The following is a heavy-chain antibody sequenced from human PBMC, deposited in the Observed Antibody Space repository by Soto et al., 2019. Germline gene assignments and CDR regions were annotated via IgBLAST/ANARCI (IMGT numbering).Heavy chain of an antibody. CDR2: INPSSGET. Sequence: GPEVKKPGASVKVSCKASGYTFSTYGITWVRQAPGQGLEWMGWINPSSGETNYAQNFQGRVTVTTDTSVTTAYLELRNLRSDATAAYYCARDWYPRFDPWGQGTLVTVSS. CDR3: ARDWYPRFDP. J-gene: IGHJ5*02. V-gene: IGHV1-18*01. D-gene: IGHD6-13*01. CDR1: GYTFSTYG.